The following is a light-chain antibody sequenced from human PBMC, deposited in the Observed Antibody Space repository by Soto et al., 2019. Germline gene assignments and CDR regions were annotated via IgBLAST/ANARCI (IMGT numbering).Light chain of an antibody. J-gene: IGKJ1*01. CDR1: QSLVHSDGNTY. V-gene: IGKV2-30*02. CDR3: MQGSHWPFA. Sequence: DVVMTQSPLSLPVTLGQPASISCRSSQSLVHSDGNTYLNWFQQRPGQSPRRLIDKVSNRDSGVPDRFSGSGAGPDFPLKIRRVEAEDVGVYYFMQGSHWPFAFRQGTKGEIK. CDR2: KVS.